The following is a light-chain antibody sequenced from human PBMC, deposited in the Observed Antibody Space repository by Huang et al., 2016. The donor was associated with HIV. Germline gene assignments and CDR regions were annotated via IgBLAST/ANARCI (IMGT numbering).Light chain of an antibody. CDR1: HSVLSSATNKNY. Sequence: DIVMTQSPDSLAVSLGEAATLTCRSSHSVLSSATNKNYLAWFQQKSGQSPKLLMFWAATRDAGVPDRFSGSGSGTHFTLTINNVKTEDVAIYYCQQYYTSPQTFGPGTRVEI. V-gene: IGKV4-1*01. CDR2: WAA. CDR3: QQYYTSPQT. J-gene: IGKJ1*01.